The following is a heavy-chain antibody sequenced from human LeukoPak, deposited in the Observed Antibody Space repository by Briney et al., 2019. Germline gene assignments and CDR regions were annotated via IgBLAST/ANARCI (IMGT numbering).Heavy chain of an antibody. Sequence: SETLSLTCTVSSGSISSSSYYWGWIRQPPGKGLGWNGSIYNRGYTHNNPSLKTRVTISLDTSKIQLSLNRISVTAAATAVYFCGRDRGGSGQLDYWGQGALVTVSS. D-gene: IGHD3-10*01. CDR2: IYNRGYT. V-gene: IGHV4-39*07. J-gene: IGHJ4*02. CDR1: SGSISSSSYY. CDR3: GRDRGGSGQLDY.